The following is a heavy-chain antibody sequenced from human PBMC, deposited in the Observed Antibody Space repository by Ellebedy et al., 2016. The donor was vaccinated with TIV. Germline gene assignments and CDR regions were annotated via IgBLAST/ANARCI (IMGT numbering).Heavy chain of an antibody. J-gene: IGHJ4*02. Sequence: GGSLRLXXAGSGFTFSTSPMHWVRQAPGKGPEWVAVISNGGRDKLYADSVKGRFTISRDNSKNTLNLQMNSLRAEDTAVYFCARGASDGDYEMFDYWGQGTLVTVSS. V-gene: IGHV3-30*04. D-gene: IGHD4-17*01. CDR3: ARGASDGDYEMFDY. CDR1: GFTFSTSP. CDR2: ISNGGRDK.